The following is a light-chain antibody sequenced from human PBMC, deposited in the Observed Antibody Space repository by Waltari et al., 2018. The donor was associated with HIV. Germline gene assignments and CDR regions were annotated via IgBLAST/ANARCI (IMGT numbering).Light chain of an antibody. CDR3: SSYASASLL. Sequence: QSALTQPASVSGSPGQSITISCTGSSGDIGAWHYVSWYQQHPVKAPTLIISDVNNRASGVSERFSVSRSDNTVSLTISGLQAEDGGVYFCSSYASASLLFGGGTIVTVL. CDR1: SGDIGAWHY. J-gene: IGLJ2*01. V-gene: IGLV2-14*03. CDR2: DVN.